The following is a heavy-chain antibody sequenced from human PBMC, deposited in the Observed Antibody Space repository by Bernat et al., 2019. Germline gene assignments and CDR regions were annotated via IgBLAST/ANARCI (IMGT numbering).Heavy chain of an antibody. D-gene: IGHD4-17*01. J-gene: IGHJ3*02. CDR1: GFTFSSYW. Sequence: EVQLVESGGGLVQPGGSLRLSCAASGFTFSSYWMSWVRQAPGKGLEWVANIKQYGSEKYYVDSVKGRFTISRDNAKNSLYLQMNSLRAEDTAVYYCARGGTKMTTVTTVIWGQGTMVTVSS. CDR3: ARGGTKMTTVTTVI. V-gene: IGHV3-7*03. CDR2: IKQYGSEK.